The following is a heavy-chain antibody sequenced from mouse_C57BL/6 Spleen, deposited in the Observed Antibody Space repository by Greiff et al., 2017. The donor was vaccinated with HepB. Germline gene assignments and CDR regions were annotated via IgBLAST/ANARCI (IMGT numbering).Heavy chain of an antibody. V-gene: IGHV1-42*01. CDR3: ARRGGKDYFDY. D-gene: IGHD2-1*01. CDR1: GYSFTGYY. CDR2: INPSTGGT. J-gene: IGHJ2*01. Sequence: VQLKESGPELVKPGASVKISCKASGYSFTGYYMNWVKQSPEKSLEWIGEINPSTGGTTYNQKFKAKATLTVDKSSSTAYMQLKRLTSEDSAVYYCARRGGKDYFDYWGQGTTHTVSS.